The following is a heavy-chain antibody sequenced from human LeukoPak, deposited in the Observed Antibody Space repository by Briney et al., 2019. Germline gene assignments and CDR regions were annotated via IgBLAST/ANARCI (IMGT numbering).Heavy chain of an antibody. J-gene: IGHJ4*02. D-gene: IGHD3-10*01. CDR3: ASFTTMVRGVNDC. V-gene: IGHV1-2*06. CDR1: GYTFTGYY. CDR2: INPNSGGT. Sequence: VASVKVSRKASGYTFTGYYMHWVRQAPGQGLEWVGRINPNSGGTNYAQKFQGRVTMTRDTSISTAYMELSRLRSDDTAVYYCASFTTMVRGVNDCWGQGTLVTVSS.